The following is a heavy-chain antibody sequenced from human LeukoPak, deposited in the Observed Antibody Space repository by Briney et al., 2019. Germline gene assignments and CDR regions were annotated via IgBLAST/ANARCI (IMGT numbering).Heavy chain of an antibody. V-gene: IGHV3-74*01. CDR3: SRDTADDAFDI. CDR2: INSDGSTT. Sequence: PGGSLRLSCAASGFTFSSYWMHWVRQAAGRGLVWVSRINSDGSTTSYADSVKGRFTISRDNAKNTLYLQMNSLRAEDTAVYYCSRDTADDAFDIWGQGTMVTVSS. CDR1: GFTFSSYW. J-gene: IGHJ3*02.